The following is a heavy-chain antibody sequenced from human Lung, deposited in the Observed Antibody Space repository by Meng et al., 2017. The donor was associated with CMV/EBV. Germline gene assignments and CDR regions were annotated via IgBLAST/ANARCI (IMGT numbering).Heavy chain of an antibody. CDR1: GYTFNDYW. CDR3: TREGFDY. J-gene: IGHJ4*02. V-gene: IGHV1-2*06. Sequence: QAQLVQSGVEVKKPGTSVKLSCKTSGYTFNDYWIHWVRQAPGQGLEWMGRIKPSTGDTSYAQKFRGRLTVTRDTPISTVYMEVNSLTSDDTAVYYCTREGFDYWGQGALVTVSS. CDR2: IKPSTGDT.